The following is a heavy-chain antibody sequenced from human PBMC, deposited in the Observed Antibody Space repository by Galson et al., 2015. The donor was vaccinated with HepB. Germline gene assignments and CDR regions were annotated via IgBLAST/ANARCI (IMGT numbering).Heavy chain of an antibody. CDR1: GGSISSYY. J-gene: IGHJ4*02. V-gene: IGHV4-59*01. CDR3: ARGFVDTAMVIEY. D-gene: IGHD5-18*01. Sequence: LSLTCTVSGGSISSYYRSWIRQPPGKGLEWIGYIYYSGSTNYNPSLKSRVTISVDTSKNQFSLKLSSVTAADTAVYYCARGFVDTAMVIEYWGQGTLVTVSS. CDR2: IYYSGST.